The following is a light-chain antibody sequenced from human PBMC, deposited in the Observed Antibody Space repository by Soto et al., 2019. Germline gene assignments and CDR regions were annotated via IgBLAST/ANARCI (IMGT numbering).Light chain of an antibody. CDR1: RDISRW. V-gene: IGKV1-9*01. J-gene: IGKJ2*01. CDR2: AAS. Sequence: DIQVTQSPSSVSASVGDRVTITCRATRDISRWLAWYQQKPGKAPKLLIYAASTLQSGVPSRFSGSGSGTEFTLTISSLQPEDFATYYCQQLNSYPPYTFGQGTKLEIK. CDR3: QQLNSYPPYT.